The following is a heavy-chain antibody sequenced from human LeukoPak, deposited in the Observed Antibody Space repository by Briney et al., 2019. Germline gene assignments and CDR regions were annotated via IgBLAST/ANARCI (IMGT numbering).Heavy chain of an antibody. CDR3: ARDTEWEKNPDDFDY. CDR2: ISSYNGNT. J-gene: IGHJ4*02. V-gene: IGHV1-18*01. CDR1: GYTFTSYG. Sequence: ASLKVSCKASGYTFTSYGISWVRQAPGLGLEWMGWISSYNGNTNYAQNLQGRVTMTTDTSTSTAYMELRSLRSDDTAVYYCARDTEWEKNPDDFDYWGQGTLVSVSS. D-gene: IGHD1-26*01.